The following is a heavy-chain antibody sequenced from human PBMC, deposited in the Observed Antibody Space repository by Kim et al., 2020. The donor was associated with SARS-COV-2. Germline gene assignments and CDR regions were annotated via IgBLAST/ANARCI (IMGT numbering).Heavy chain of an antibody. CDR2: ISSSSVKI. CDR3: ARDRSFGSTLYYYFDY. CDR1: GFTFISYA. D-gene: IGHD6-13*01. J-gene: IGHJ4*02. V-gene: IGHV3-48*02. Sequence: GGSLRLSCAASGFTFISYAINWVRQAPGKGLEWVSYISSSSVKIDYADSVKGRFTISRDNAKNSVYLQMNSLRDEDTAVYYCARDRSFGSTLYYYFDYWGQGALVTVSS.